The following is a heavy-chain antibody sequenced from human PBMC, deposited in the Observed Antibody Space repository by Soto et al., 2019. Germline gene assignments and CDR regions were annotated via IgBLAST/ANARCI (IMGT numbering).Heavy chain of an antibody. D-gene: IGHD3-22*01. V-gene: IGHV3-49*04. CDR1: GFTFGDYA. J-gene: IGHJ3*02. CDR3: TRERLYYDSSGYRPRPLLDAFDI. Sequence: LRLSCTASGFTFGDYAMSWVRQAPGKGLEWVGFIRSKAYGGTTEYAASVKGRFTISRDDSKSIAYLQMNSLKTEDTAVYYCTRERLYYDSSGYRPRPLLDAFDIWGQGTMVTVSS. CDR2: IRSKAYGGTT.